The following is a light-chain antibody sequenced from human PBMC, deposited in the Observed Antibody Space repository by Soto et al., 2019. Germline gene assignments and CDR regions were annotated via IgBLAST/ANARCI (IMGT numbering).Light chain of an antibody. CDR1: QTVYSNY. V-gene: IGKV3-20*01. Sequence: EIVLTQSPATLSLSAGDKATLSCRASQTVYSNYLAWYQQKPGQAPRLLVYGASDRAAGVPSRFSGSGSGTDFTLTISSLEPEDFAVYFCQQYNNWPPYTFGQGTKLEIK. CDR2: GAS. CDR3: QQYNNWPPYT. J-gene: IGKJ2*01.